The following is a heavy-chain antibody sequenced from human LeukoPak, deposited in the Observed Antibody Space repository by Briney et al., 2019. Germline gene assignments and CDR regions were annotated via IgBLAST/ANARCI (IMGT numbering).Heavy chain of an antibody. Sequence: GGSLRLSCAASGFTFSTYAMSWVRRAPGKGLEWVSSVSGSGGNTHYADSVKGRFTISRDNSKNTLSLQMNSLRAEDTAVYYCAKSGLSRFDYWGQGTLVTVSS. CDR2: VSGSGGNT. D-gene: IGHD4/OR15-4a*01. V-gene: IGHV3-23*01. CDR1: GFTFSTYA. CDR3: AKSGLSRFDY. J-gene: IGHJ4*02.